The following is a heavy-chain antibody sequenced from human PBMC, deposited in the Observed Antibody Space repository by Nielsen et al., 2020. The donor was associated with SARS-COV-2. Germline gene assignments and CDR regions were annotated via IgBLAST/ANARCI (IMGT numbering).Heavy chain of an antibody. Sequence: GESLKISCIASGFTVNNNDMTWVRQAPGKGLEWVSIVSRNGRTNYADSVQGRFTISRDNSKNSLYLQMNSLRPEDTAVYYCASGPLAVAPDSWGQGTLVTVSS. J-gene: IGHJ4*02. CDR2: VSRNGRT. CDR1: GFTVNNND. CDR3: ASGPLAVAPDS. V-gene: IGHV3-53*01. D-gene: IGHD6-19*01.